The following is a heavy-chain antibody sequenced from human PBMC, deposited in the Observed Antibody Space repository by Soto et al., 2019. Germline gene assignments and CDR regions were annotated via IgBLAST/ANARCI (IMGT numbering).Heavy chain of an antibody. Sequence: GGSLRLSCAASGFTFSSYAMSWVRQAPGKGLEWVSAISGSGGSTYYADSVKGRFTISRDNSKNTLYLQMNSLRAEDTAVYYCAKDKFNRLWFGPHDYWGQGTLVTVSS. CDR2: ISGSGGST. D-gene: IGHD3-10*01. J-gene: IGHJ4*02. CDR1: GFTFSSYA. CDR3: AKDKFNRLWFGPHDY. V-gene: IGHV3-23*01.